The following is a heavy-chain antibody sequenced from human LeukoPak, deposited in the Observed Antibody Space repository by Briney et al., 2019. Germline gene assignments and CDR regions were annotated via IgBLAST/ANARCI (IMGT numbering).Heavy chain of an antibody. V-gene: IGHV3-7*01. CDR2: IKQDGSEK. CDR1: GFTFSSYW. CDR3: ARDADYGDYLEVNFDY. Sequence: GGSLRLSCAASGFTFSSYWMSWVRQAPGKGLEWVAHIKQDGSEKYYVDSVKGRFTISRDNAKNSLYLQMNSLRAEDTAVYYCARDADYGDYLEVNFDYWGQGTLVTVSS. J-gene: IGHJ4*02. D-gene: IGHD4-17*01.